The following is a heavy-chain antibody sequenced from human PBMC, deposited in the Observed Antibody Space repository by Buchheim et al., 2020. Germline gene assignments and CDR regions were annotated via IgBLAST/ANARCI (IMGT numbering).Heavy chain of an antibody. CDR1: GFSLSTTGVG. CDR2: IYCVADT. J-gene: IGHJ4*02. D-gene: IGHD5-12*01. CDR3: THRQGRLRFFDY. Sequence: QITLKESGPTLVKPTQTLTLTCTFSGFSLSTTGVGVGWIRQPPGKALDWLALIYCVADTRYSPYLKSMLTFSNASSKNHVFLILSNMDPVDTATYYCTHRQGRLRFFDYWGQGTL. V-gene: IGHV2-5*02.